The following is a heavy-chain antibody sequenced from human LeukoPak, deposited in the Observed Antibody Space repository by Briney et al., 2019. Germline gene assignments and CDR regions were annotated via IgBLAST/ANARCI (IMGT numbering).Heavy chain of an antibody. CDR2: INHSGST. Sequence: SETLSLTCAVYGGSFSGYYWSWIRQPPGKGLEWIGEINHSGSTNYNPSLKSRVTISVDTSKNQFSLKLSSVTAADTAVYYCAGARGYSYPESWGQGTLVTVSS. CDR1: GGSFSGYY. CDR3: AGARGYSYPES. D-gene: IGHD5-18*01. J-gene: IGHJ4*02. V-gene: IGHV4-34*01.